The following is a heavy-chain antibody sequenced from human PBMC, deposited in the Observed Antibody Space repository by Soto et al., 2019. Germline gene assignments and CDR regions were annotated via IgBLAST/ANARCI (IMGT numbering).Heavy chain of an antibody. CDR2: ISWNSGSI. J-gene: IGHJ6*02. CDR1: GFTFDDYA. CDR3: AKDNSYYYDGMDA. V-gene: IGHV3-9*01. Sequence: EVQLVASGGGLVQPGRSLRLSCAASGFTFDDYAMHWVRQAPGKGLEWVSGISWNSGSIDYADSVKGRFTISRDNAKNSLYLQMNSLRAEDTDLYYCAKDNSYYYDGMDAWGQGTTVTVSS.